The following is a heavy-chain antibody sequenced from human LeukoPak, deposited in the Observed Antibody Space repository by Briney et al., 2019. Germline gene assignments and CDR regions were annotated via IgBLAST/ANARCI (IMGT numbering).Heavy chain of an antibody. J-gene: IGHJ4*02. D-gene: IGHD3-22*01. CDR2: ISYDGSNK. CDR1: GFSFSSYR. Sequence: PGGSLRLSCAASGFSFSSYRMNWVRQAPGKGLEWVAVISYDGSNKYYADSVKGRFTISRDNSKNTLYLQMNSLRAEDTAVYYCAKGGYDSSGYPDYWGQGTLVTVSS. V-gene: IGHV3-30*18. CDR3: AKGGYDSSGYPDY.